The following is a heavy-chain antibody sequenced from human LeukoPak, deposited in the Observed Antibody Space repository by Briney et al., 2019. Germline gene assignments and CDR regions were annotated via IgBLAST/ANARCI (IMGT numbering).Heavy chain of an antibody. V-gene: IGHV4-34*01. J-gene: IGHJ1*01. CDR1: GGSFSGYY. Sequence: PSETLSLTCAVYGGSFSGYYWSWIRQPPGKGLEWIGEINHSGSTNYNPSLQSRVTISVDTSKNQFSLKLSSVTAADTAVYYCARGSGGYYYGSGSYPPYFQHWGQGTLVTVSS. CDR2: INHSGST. D-gene: IGHD3-10*01. CDR3: ARGSGGYYYGSGSYPPYFQH.